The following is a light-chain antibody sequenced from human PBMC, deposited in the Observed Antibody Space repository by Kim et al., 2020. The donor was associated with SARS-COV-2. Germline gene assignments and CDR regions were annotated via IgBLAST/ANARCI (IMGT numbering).Light chain of an antibody. J-gene: IGKJ4*01. CDR3: QQANSFPLT. V-gene: IGKV1-12*01. CDR2: AAS. CDR1: QGISSL. Sequence: ASVGDRVTNTCRARQGISSLLSWYQQKPGKAPKLLIYAASNLHSGVPSRFSGSGSGTDFTLTISSLQPEDFATYYCQQANSFPLTFGGGTKVDIK.